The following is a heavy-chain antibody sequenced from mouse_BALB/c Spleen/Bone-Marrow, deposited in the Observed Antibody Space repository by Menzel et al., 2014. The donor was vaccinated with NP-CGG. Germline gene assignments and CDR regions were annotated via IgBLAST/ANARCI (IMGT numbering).Heavy chain of an antibody. CDR3: AIYFYFDY. D-gene: IGHD2-3*01. CDR1: GFNIKDTY. V-gene: IGHV14-3*02. J-gene: IGHJ2*01. Sequence: EVQLQESGAELVKPGASVRLSCTASGFNIKDTYMHWVKQRPDQGLEWIGRIYPANGNAKHDPKFQGKAAITADTSSNTTYLQLSSLTSEDTAVYYCAIYFYFDYWGQGTTLTVSS. CDR2: IYPANGNA.